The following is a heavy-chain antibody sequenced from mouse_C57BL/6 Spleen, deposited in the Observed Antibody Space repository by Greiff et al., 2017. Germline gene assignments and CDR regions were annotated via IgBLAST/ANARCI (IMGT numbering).Heavy chain of an antibody. CDR1: GYTFTDYN. J-gene: IGHJ1*03. CDR2: INPNNGGT. D-gene: IGHD1-1*01. Sequence: VQLQQSGPELVKPGASVKIPCKASGYTFTDYNMDWVKQSHGKSLEWIGDINPNNGGTIYNQKFKGKATLTVDKSSSTAYMELRSLTSEDTAVYYCARKGLYYYGSSYLYWYFDVWGTGTTVTVSS. CDR3: ARKGLYYYGSSYLYWYFDV. V-gene: IGHV1-18*01.